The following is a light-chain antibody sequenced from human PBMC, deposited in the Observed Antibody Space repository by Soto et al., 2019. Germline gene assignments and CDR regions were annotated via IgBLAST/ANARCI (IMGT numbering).Light chain of an antibody. V-gene: IGKV3-11*01. Sequence: EIVLTQSPATLSLSPGERATLSCRASQSVSSYLAWYQQKPGQTPRLLIYDASNRATGIPARFSGSGSGTDFTLTISSLEPEAFAVYYCQQRSSWPRTFGQGTKLEIK. CDR1: QSVSSY. J-gene: IGKJ2*01. CDR3: QQRSSWPRT. CDR2: DAS.